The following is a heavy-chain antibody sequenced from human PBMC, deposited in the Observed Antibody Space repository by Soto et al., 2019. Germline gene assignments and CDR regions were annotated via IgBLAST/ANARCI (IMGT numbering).Heavy chain of an antibody. CDR2: TSVDGGDR. CDR3: ARPNGESMRYYHGMDV. CDR1: GFTFSDYY. Sequence: QVQLVESGGGLVKPGGSLTLSCVASGFTFSDYYMAWIRQTPGKGLEWVSYTSVDGGDRFYADSVKGRFTIPRDNARKSLSLQMNSLRDEDTAVYYCARPNGESMRYYHGMDVWGQGNTVIVSS. V-gene: IGHV3-11*01. D-gene: IGHD3-10*01. J-gene: IGHJ6*02.